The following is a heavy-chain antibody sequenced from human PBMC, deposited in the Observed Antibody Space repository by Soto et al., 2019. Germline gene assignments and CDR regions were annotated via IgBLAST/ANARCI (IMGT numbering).Heavy chain of an antibody. D-gene: IGHD2-15*01. Sequence: AASVKVSCKASGGTFSSYAISWVRQAPGQGLEWMGGIIPIFGTANYAQKFQGRVTITADESTSTAYMELSSLRSEDTAVYDCARGGGYNYGMDVWGQGTTVNVSS. CDR3: ARGGGYNYGMDV. J-gene: IGHJ6*02. CDR2: IIPIFGTA. V-gene: IGHV1-69*13. CDR1: GGTFSSYA.